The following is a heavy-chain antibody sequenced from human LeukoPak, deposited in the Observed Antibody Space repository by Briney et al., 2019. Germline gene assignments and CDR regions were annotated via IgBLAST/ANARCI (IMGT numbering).Heavy chain of an antibody. D-gene: IGHD5-18*01. J-gene: IGHJ5*02. Sequence: EPSDPLSLTCTVSGGSISSYYWLCLRQPPGKGLEWIGYIYYSGITNYNPSLKSRVNKPVDTSKNHSLLTLSPLTAEDTAVYYCARHWAAMVNPWGQGTLVTVSS. CDR2: IYYSGIT. CDR3: ARHWAAMVNP. V-gene: IGHV4-59*07. CDR1: GGSISSYY.